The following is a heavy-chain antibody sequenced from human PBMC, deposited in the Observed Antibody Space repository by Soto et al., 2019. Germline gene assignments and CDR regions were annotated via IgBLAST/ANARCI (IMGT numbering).Heavy chain of an antibody. D-gene: IGHD6-19*01. V-gene: IGHV3-9*01. CDR3: AKESLAVSGNNWDY. CDR1: GFTFDDYA. CDR2: ISWNSGSI. Sequence: EVQLVESGGGLVQPGRSLRLSCAASGFTFDDYAMHWVRQAPGKGLEWVSGISWNSGSIGYADSVKGRFTISRDNAKNSLYLEMNSLRAEDTAVDYCAKESLAVSGNNWDYWCQGTLVTVSS. J-gene: IGHJ4*02.